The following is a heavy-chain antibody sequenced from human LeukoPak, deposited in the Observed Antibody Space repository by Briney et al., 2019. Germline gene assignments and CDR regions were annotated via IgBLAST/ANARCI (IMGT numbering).Heavy chain of an antibody. Sequence: GGSLRLSCAASGFTFNNYWMTWVRQAPGKGLEWAANIKEDGTNKYYVGSVRGRFTISRDNAKNSLYLQMNSLRADDTAMYYCAREARGTRAAFDIWGQGTMVTVFS. CDR3: AREARGTRAAFDI. D-gene: IGHD2-8*01. CDR1: GFTFNNYW. V-gene: IGHV3-7*01. CDR2: IKEDGTNK. J-gene: IGHJ3*02.